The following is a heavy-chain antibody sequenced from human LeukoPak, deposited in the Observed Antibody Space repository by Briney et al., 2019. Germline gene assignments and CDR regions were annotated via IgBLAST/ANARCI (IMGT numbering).Heavy chain of an antibody. Sequence: SETLSLTCTVSGGSISSHYWSWFRQPPGKGLEWIGYIYYSGSTNYNPSLKSRVTISVDTSKNQFSLKLSSVTAADTAVYYCARVGQWLGPYWYFDLWGRGTLVTVSS. CDR1: GGSISSHY. D-gene: IGHD6-19*01. CDR2: IYYSGST. V-gene: IGHV4-59*11. J-gene: IGHJ2*01. CDR3: ARVGQWLGPYWYFDL.